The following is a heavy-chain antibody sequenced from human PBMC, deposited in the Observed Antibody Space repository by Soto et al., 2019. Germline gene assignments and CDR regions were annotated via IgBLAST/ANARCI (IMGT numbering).Heavy chain of an antibody. V-gene: IGHV3-23*01. J-gene: IGHJ5*02. D-gene: IGHD3-10*01. CDR1: GLTFSGHA. CDR3: LPGSSGAGGEDR. Sequence: EVQLLDSGGGLVQPGGSLRLSCAASGLTFSGHAMTWVRQSPGKGLEWVSTISERGDTTYYADSVKGRFTISRDNSKNPPYLQMNSLRAEDTAVYYCLPGSSGAGGEDRWGQGTLVTVSS. CDR2: ISERGDTT.